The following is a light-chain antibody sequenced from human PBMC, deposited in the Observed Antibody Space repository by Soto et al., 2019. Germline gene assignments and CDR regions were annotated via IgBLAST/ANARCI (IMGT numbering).Light chain of an antibody. CDR3: SSYTSSSTYV. J-gene: IGLJ1*01. CDR2: DVS. Sequence: QSVLAQPASVSGSPGQSITISCTGTSSDVGGYNYVSWYQQHPGKAPKLMIYDVSNRPSGVSNRFSGSKSGNTASLTISGLLAEDEADYYCSSYTSSSTYVFGTGTKVT. CDR1: SSDVGGYNY. V-gene: IGLV2-14*01.